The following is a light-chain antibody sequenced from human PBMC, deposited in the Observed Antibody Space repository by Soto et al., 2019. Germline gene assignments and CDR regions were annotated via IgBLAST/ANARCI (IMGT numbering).Light chain of an antibody. V-gene: IGKV4-1*01. Sequence: DIVMTQSPDSLAVSLGERATINCKSSQTLFDSSNNKDYLSWYQQKPGQPPKFLLYWASTWEIGVTDRFSGSGSGTDFTLTISSLQAEDVAVYFCQQYYTTPRTFGHGTKVDIK. CDR2: WAS. J-gene: IGKJ1*01. CDR1: QTLFDSSNNKDY. CDR3: QQYYTTPRT.